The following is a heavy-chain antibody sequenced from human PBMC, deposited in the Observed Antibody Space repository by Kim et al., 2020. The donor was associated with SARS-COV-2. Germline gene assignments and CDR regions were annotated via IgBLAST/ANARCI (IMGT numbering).Heavy chain of an antibody. CDR1: GGSISSYY. J-gene: IGHJ4*02. CDR2: IYYSGST. V-gene: IGHV4-59*01. Sequence: SETLSLTCTVSGGSISSYYWSWIRQPPGKGLEWIGYIYYSGSTNYNPSLKSRVTISVDTSKNQFSLKLSSVTAADTAVYYCARGGSSSWYGLDYWGQGTLVTVSS. CDR3: ARGGSSSWYGLDY. D-gene: IGHD6-13*01.